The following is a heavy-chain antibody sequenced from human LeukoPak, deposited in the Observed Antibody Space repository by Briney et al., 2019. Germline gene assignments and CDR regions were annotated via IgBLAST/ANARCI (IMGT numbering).Heavy chain of an antibody. D-gene: IGHD6-13*01. CDR3: AREESSRLDY. Sequence: PGASVKVSCKASGYTFTSYYMHWVRQAPGQGLEWMGIINPTGGSTTYAQKFQGRVTMTRDTSTSTVYMELSSLRSEETAVYYCAREESSRLDYRGQGTLVTVSS. J-gene: IGHJ4*02. CDR2: INPTGGST. V-gene: IGHV1-46*01. CDR1: GYTFTSYY.